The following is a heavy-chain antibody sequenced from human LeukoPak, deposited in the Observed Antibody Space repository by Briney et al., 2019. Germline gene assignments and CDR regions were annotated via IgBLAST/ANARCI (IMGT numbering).Heavy chain of an antibody. CDR3: ARETTVIPLPDAFDI. D-gene: IGHD4-17*01. J-gene: IGHJ3*02. V-gene: IGHV3-48*03. CDR2: ISSSGRTI. Sequence: GGSLRLSCAASGFTFSSYEMNWVRQAPGKGLEWVSYISSSGRTIFYADSVKGRFTISRDNAKNSLYLQMNSLRAEDTAVYYCARETTVIPLPDAFDIWGQGTMVTVSS. CDR1: GFTFSSYE.